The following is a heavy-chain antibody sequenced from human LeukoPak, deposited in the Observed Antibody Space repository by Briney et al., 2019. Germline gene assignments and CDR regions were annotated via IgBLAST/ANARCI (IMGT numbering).Heavy chain of an antibody. Sequence: GGSLRLSCAASGFTFSSYSMNWVRQAPGKGLEWVSSISSSSSYIYYADSLKGRFTISRDNAKNSLYLQMSSLRAEDTAVYYCARGPYNDILTGYFFDYWGQGTLVTVSS. J-gene: IGHJ4*02. D-gene: IGHD3-9*01. CDR3: ARGPYNDILTGYFFDY. V-gene: IGHV3-21*01. CDR2: ISSSSSYI. CDR1: GFTFSSYS.